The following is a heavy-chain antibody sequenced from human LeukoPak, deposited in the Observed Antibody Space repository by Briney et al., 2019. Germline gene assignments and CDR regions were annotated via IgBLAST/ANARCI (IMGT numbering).Heavy chain of an antibody. J-gene: IGHJ5*01. Sequence: GRSLRLSCAASGYTFNNYWMNWVRQAPGKGLEWVVAIKQDGSEKYYVDSVKGRFTISRDNAKNSLYLQMNSLRAEDTAVYYCARGGSYSWFDSWGQGTPVTVSS. CDR3: ARGGSYSWFDS. V-gene: IGHV3-7*01. CDR1: GYTFNNYW. CDR2: IKQDGSEK.